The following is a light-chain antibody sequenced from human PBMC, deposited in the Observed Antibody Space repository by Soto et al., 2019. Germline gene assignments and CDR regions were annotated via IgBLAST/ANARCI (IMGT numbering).Light chain of an antibody. Sequence: QSVLTQPPSASGTPGQRVTISCSGSSSNIGSNYVYWYQHLPGTAPKLLIHRNSQRPSGVPDRFSGSKSGTSASLAISALRSEDEADYYCATWDNSLSACVFGGGTKLTVL. CDR3: ATWDNSLSACV. J-gene: IGLJ3*02. V-gene: IGLV1-47*01. CDR2: RNS. CDR1: SSNIGSNY.